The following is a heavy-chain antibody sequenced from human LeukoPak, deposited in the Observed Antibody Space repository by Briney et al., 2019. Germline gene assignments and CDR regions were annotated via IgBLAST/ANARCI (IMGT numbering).Heavy chain of an antibody. CDR2: IKQDGSEK. V-gene: IGHV3-7*01. CDR3: ARVWFGELFRGNWFDP. J-gene: IGHJ5*02. Sequence: GGSLRLSCAASGFTFSSYWMSWVRQAPGKGLEWVANIKQDGSEKYYVDSVKGRFTISRDNAKNSLYLQMSSLRAEDTAVYYCARVWFGELFRGNWFDPWGQGTLVTVSS. CDR1: GFTFSSYW. D-gene: IGHD3-10*01.